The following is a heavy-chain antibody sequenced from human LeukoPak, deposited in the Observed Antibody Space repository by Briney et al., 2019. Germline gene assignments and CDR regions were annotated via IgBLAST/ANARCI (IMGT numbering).Heavy chain of an antibody. CDR3: ARAHVGVRGVIPDY. V-gene: IGHV7-4-1*02. CDR1: GYTFTSYY. CDR2: INTNTGNP. D-gene: IGHD3-10*01. J-gene: IGHJ4*02. Sequence: ASVKVSCKASGYTFTSYYMHWVRQAPGQGLEWMGWINTNTGNPTYAQGFTGRFVFSLDTSVSTAYLQISSLKAEDTAVYYCARAHVGVRGVIPDYWGQGTLVTVSS.